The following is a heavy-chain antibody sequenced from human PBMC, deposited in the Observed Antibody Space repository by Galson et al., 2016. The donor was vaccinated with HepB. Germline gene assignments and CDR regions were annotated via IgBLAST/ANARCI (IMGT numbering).Heavy chain of an antibody. V-gene: IGHV4-31*03. J-gene: IGHJ4*02. CDR2: IYHSGST. Sequence: TLSLTCTVSGGSISSGGYSWSWIRQHPGKGLEWIGYIYHSGSTYYNPSHKSRVSISVDTSKNQFSLRLSSVTAADTAVYYCARDRSSGSGNFGYWGQGTLVTVSS. CDR3: ARDRSSGSGNFGY. D-gene: IGHD3-10*01. CDR1: GGSISSGGYS.